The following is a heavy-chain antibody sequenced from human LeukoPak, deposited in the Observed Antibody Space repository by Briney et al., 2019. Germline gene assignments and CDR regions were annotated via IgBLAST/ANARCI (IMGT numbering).Heavy chain of an antibody. CDR3: ARVPLVARGYYMDV. CDR2: ISAYNGNT. D-gene: IGHD5-12*01. V-gene: IGHV1-18*01. CDR1: GYTFTSYA. J-gene: IGHJ6*03. Sequence: ASVKVSCKASGYTFTSYAMNWVRQAPGQGLEWMGWISAYNGNTNYAQKLQGRVTMTTDTSTSTAYMELRSLRSDDTAVYYCARVPLVARGYYMDVWGKGTTVTVSS.